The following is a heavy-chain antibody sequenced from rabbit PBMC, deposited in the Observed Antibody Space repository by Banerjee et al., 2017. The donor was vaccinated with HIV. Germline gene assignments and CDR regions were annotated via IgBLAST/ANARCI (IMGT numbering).Heavy chain of an antibody. V-gene: IGHV1S45*01. CDR1: GFSFSSSYW. J-gene: IGHJ4*01. Sequence: EESGGDLVKPEGSLTLTCTASGFSFSSSYWICWIRQAPGKGLEWIACIDAGSNGNTYYASWAKGRFTVSKTSSTTVTLQMTSLTAADTATYFCAREEYVGYGYANLWGQGTL. D-gene: IGHD6-1*01. CDR2: IDAGSNGNT. CDR3: AREEYVGYGYANL.